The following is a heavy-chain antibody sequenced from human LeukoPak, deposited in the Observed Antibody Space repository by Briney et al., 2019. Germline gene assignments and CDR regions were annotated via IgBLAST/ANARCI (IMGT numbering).Heavy chain of an antibody. J-gene: IGHJ4*02. CDR2: ISAYNGNT. CDR1: GYTFTSYG. CDR3: ARVPTDSSSRSSWYFDY. D-gene: IGHD6-13*01. V-gene: IGHV1-18*01. Sequence: ASVKVSCKASGYTFTSYGTSWVRQAPGQGLEWMGWISAYNGNTNYAQKLQGRVTMTTDTSTSTAYMELRSLRSDDTAVYYCARVPTDSSSRSSWYFDYWGQGTLVTVSS.